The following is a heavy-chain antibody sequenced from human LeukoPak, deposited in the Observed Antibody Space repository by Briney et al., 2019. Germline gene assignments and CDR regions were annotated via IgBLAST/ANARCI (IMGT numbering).Heavy chain of an antibody. V-gene: IGHV1-46*01. CDR1: GYTFTSYY. CDR3: ARLGAATVDY. D-gene: IGHD6-13*01. Sequence: ASVKVSCKASGYTFTSYYMHWVRQAPGQGLEWMGIINPSGGSTSYAQKFQGRVTMTRDRSTSTVYMELSSLRFEDTAVYYCARLGAATVDYWGQGTLVTVSS. J-gene: IGHJ4*02. CDR2: INPSGGST.